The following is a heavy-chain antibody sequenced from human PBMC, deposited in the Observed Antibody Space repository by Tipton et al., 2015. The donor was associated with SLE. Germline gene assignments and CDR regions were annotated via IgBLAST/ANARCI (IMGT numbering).Heavy chain of an antibody. CDR3: ARAQWLVRWFDP. Sequence: TLSLTCTVSGGSISSSSYYWGWIRQPPGKGLEWIGSIYYSGSTYYNPSLKSRVTISVDTSKSQFSLKLSSVTAADTAVYYCARAQWLVRWFDPWGQGTLVTVSS. CDR1: GGSISSSSYY. CDR2: IYYSGST. D-gene: IGHD6-19*01. V-gene: IGHV4-39*07. J-gene: IGHJ5*02.